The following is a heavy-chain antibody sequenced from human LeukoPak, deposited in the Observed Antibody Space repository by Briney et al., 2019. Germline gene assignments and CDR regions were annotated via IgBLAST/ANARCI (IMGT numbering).Heavy chain of an antibody. D-gene: IGHD6-13*01. J-gene: IGHJ6*02. CDR3: ARAGPLGYYYYGMDV. CDR2: INPSGGST. V-gene: IGHV1-46*01. Sequence: AASLKVSCKASGYTFTSYDINWVRQAPGQGLEWMGIINPSGGSTSYAQKFQGRVTMTRDTSTSTVYMELSSLRSEDTAVYYCARAGPLGYYYYGMDVWGQGTTVTVSS. CDR1: GYTFTSYD.